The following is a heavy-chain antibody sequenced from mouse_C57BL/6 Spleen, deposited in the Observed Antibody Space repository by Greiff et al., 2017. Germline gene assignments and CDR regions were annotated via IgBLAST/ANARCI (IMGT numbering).Heavy chain of an antibody. CDR1: GFTFSDYY. J-gene: IGHJ4*01. Sequence: DVKLVESEGGLVQPGSSMKLSCTASGFTFSDYYMAWVRQVPEKGLEWVANINYDGSSTYYLDSLKSRFIISRDNAKNILYLQMSSLKSEDTATYYCARVLYYAMDYWGQGTSVTVSS. V-gene: IGHV5-16*01. D-gene: IGHD1-1*01. CDR2: INYDGSST. CDR3: ARVLYYAMDY.